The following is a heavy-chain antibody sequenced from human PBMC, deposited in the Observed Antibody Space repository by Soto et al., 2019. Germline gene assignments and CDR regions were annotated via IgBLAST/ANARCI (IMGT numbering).Heavy chain of an antibody. V-gene: IGHV4-34*01. CDR3: ARASNKRRYSYGTDY. Sequence: SETLSLTCAVYGGSFSGYYWTWIRQPPGKGLEWIGEINRSGSTNCNPSLKSRVTISVDTSKNQFSLKLSSVAAADTAVYYCARASNKRRYSYGTDYWGQEIMVTVSS. CDR1: GGSFSGYY. J-gene: IGHJ4*02. D-gene: IGHD5-18*01. CDR2: INRSGST.